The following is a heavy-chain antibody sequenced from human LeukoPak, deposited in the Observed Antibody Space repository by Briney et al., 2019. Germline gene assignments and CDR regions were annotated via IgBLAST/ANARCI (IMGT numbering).Heavy chain of an antibody. D-gene: IGHD3-22*01. CDR3: ARAITYYYDSSGYTPLYYFDY. CDR1: GYTFTSYY. CDR2: INPSGGST. J-gene: IGHJ4*02. Sequence: ASVKVSCKASGYTFTSYYMHWVRQAPGQGLEWMGIINPSGGSTSYAQKFQGRVTMTRDTSTSTVYMELSSLRSEDTAVYYCARAITYYYDSSGYTPLYYFDYWGQGTLVTVSS. V-gene: IGHV1-46*01.